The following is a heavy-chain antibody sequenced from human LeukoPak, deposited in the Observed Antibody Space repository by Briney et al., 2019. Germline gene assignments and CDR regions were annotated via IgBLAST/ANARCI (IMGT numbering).Heavy chain of an antibody. V-gene: IGHV4-59*06. Sequence: SETLSLTCTVSGGSINYYYWMWIRQPPGKGLEWIGYIYYSGSTYYNPSLKSRVTISVDTSKNQFSLKLSSVTAADTAVYYCARDRRDYNDYWGQGTLVAVSS. CDR1: GGSINYYY. D-gene: IGHD5-24*01. CDR3: ARDRRDYNDY. CDR2: IYYSGST. J-gene: IGHJ4*02.